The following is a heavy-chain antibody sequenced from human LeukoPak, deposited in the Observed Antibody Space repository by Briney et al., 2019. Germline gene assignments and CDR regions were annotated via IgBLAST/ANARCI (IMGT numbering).Heavy chain of an antibody. CDR1: GGSFSDYY. CDR2: INHSGTT. D-gene: IGHD2-15*01. CDR3: ARHCCSGPAKRVFDI. Sequence: SETLSLTCAVYGGSFSDYYWSWIRQPPGKGLEWIGEINHSGTTNYNPSLKSRVTISVDTSKNQFSLKLGSVTAADTAVYHCARHCCSGPAKRVFDIWGQGTMVTVSS. V-gene: IGHV4-34*01. J-gene: IGHJ3*02.